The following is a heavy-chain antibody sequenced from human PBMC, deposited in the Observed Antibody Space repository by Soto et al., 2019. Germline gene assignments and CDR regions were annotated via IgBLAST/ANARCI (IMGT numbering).Heavy chain of an antibody. CDR3: ARGREVGYSSSWPLDY. CDR2: IIPIFGTT. Sequence: SVNVSCKASGGTFSSYAISWVRQAPGQGLEWMGGIIPIFGTTNYAQKFQGRVTITAEESTSTAYMELSSLRSEDTAVYYCARGREVGYSSSWPLDYWGQGTLVTVSS. J-gene: IGHJ4*02. D-gene: IGHD6-13*01. CDR1: GGTFSSYA. V-gene: IGHV1-69*13.